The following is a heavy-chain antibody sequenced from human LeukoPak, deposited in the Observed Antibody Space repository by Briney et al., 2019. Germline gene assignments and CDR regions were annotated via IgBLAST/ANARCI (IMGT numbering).Heavy chain of an antibody. CDR1: GGSLSSGNW. Sequence: SGTLSLTCAVSGGSLSSGNWWTWVRQSPGKGLEWIGEIHHGGTTNYNPSLKSRVTISVDTSKNQFSLKLSSVTAADTAVYYCARVWGEWLAGTEDYYFDYWGQGTLVTVSS. CDR2: IHHGGTT. V-gene: IGHV4-4*02. J-gene: IGHJ4*02. D-gene: IGHD6-19*01. CDR3: ARVWGEWLAGTEDYYFDY.